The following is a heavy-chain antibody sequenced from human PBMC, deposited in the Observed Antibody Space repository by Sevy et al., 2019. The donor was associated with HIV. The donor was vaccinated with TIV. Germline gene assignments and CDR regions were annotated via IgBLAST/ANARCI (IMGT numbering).Heavy chain of an antibody. Sequence: GGSLRLSCAASGFTFSSYAMSWVRQAPGKGLEWVSAISGSGGSTYYADSVKGRFTISRDNSKNTLYLQMNSLRAEDTAVYYCAKGPDTKSRYYYDSSGYNRNYFDYWGQGTLVTVSS. J-gene: IGHJ4*02. V-gene: IGHV3-23*01. CDR3: AKGPDTKSRYYYDSSGYNRNYFDY. CDR1: GFTFSSYA. D-gene: IGHD3-22*01. CDR2: ISGSGGST.